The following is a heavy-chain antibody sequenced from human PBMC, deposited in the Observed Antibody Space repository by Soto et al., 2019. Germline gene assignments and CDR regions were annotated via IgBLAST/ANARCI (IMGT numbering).Heavy chain of an antibody. CDR2: IYYSGST. CDR3: AREAAAGTRDNWFDP. Sequence: SETLSLTCTVSGGSVSSGSYYWSLIRQPPGKGLEWIGYIYYSGSTNYNPSLKSRVTISVDTSKNQFSLKLSSVTAADTAVYYCAREAAAGTRDNWFDPWGQGTLVTVSS. CDR1: GGSVSSGSYY. D-gene: IGHD6-13*01. J-gene: IGHJ5*02. V-gene: IGHV4-61*01.